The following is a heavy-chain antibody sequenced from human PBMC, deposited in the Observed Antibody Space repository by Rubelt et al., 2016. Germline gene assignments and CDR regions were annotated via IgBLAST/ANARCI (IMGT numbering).Heavy chain of an antibody. V-gene: IGHV3-21*04. CDR2: IVYSGDAQ. Sequence: VQPGGSVRLSCAASGFSFGGHWMTWVRQAPGKGLEWVSTIVYSGDAQYYADSVKGRFTISRDNAKNSLYLQMSSPRVEDTALYYCARDLGRYGSGITPFDYWGQGTLVTVSS. CDR3: ARDLGRYGSGITPFDY. CDR1: GFSFGGHW. D-gene: IGHD3-10*01. J-gene: IGHJ4*02.